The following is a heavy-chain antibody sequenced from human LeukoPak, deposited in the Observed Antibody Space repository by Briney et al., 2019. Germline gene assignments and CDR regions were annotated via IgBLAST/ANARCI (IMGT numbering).Heavy chain of an antibody. CDR1: GYSSTSYW. CDR2: IYPGDSDT. D-gene: IGHD3-10*01. Sequence: GESLKISCKGSGYSSTSYWIGWVRQMPGKGLEWMGIIYPGDSDTRYSPSFQGQVTISADKSISTAYLQWSSLKASDTAMYYYARHWGTMVRGTYAFDIWGQGTMVTVSS. CDR3: ARHWGTMVRGTYAFDI. V-gene: IGHV5-51*01. J-gene: IGHJ3*02.